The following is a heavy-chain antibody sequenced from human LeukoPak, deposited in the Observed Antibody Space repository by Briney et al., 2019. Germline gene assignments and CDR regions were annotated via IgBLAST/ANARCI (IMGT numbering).Heavy chain of an antibody. CDR1: GYTFTGYY. D-gene: IGHD3-3*01. Sequence: ASVKVSCKASGYTFTGYYMHWVRQAPGQGLEWMGGIIPIFGTANYAQKFQGRVTITADESTSTAYMELSSLRSEDTAVYYCAREGDGVLRFLEWLSPTHYYYGMDVWGQGTTVTVSS. CDR3: AREGDGVLRFLEWLSPTHYYYGMDV. J-gene: IGHJ6*02. V-gene: IGHV1-69*13. CDR2: IIPIFGTA.